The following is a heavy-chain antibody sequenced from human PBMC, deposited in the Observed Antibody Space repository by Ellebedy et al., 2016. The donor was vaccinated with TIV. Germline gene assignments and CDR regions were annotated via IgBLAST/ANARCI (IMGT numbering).Heavy chain of an antibody. Sequence: GESLKISCEASGFTFSAFAMGWVRQAPGKGLEWVSSISSTSSYIYYADSVKGRFTISRDHAKNSLYLQMNSLRAEDTAVYYCARDAMADYWGQGTLVVVSS. CDR2: ISSTSSYI. CDR3: ARDAMADY. V-gene: IGHV3-21*01. CDR1: GFTFSAFA. J-gene: IGHJ4*02. D-gene: IGHD5-24*01.